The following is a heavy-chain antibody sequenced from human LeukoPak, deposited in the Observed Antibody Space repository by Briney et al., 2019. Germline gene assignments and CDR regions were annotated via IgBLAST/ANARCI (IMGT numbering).Heavy chain of an antibody. V-gene: IGHV1-69*13. D-gene: IGHD6-19*01. J-gene: IGHJ5*02. Sequence: SVKVSCKASGGTFSSYAISWVRQAPGQGLEWMGGIIPIFGTANYAQKFQGRVTITADESTSTAYMELSSLRSDDTAVYYCARDEQWLVKETNWFDPWGQGTLVTVSS. CDR2: IIPIFGTA. CDR3: ARDEQWLVKETNWFDP. CDR1: GGTFSSYA.